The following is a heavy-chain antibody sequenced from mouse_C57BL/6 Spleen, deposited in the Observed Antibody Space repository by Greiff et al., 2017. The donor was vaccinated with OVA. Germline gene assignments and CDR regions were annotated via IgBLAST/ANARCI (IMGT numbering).Heavy chain of an antibody. CDR1: GFTFSDYG. Sequence: EVKLMESGGGLVKPGGSLKLSCAASGFTFSDYGMHWVRQAPEKGLEWVAYISSGSSTIYYADTVKGRFTISRDNAKNTLFLQMTSLRSEDTAMYHCARNTGYAMDYWGQGTSVTVSS. CDR3: ARNTGYAMDY. J-gene: IGHJ4*01. CDR2: ISSGSSTI. D-gene: IGHD1-1*01. V-gene: IGHV5-17*01.